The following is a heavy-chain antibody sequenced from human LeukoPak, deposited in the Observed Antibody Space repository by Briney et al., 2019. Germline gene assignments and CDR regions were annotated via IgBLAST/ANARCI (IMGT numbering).Heavy chain of an antibody. J-gene: IGHJ4*02. D-gene: IGHD5-18*01. CDR2: MNPNSGNT. CDR1: GYTFTSYD. V-gene: IGHV1-8*03. Sequence: ASVTVSCKASGYTFTSYDINWVRQATGQGLEWMGWMNPNSGNTGYAQKFQGRVTITRNTSISTAYMELSSLRPEDTAVYYCASRGYSYGFDYWGQGTLVTVSS. CDR3: ASRGYSYGFDY.